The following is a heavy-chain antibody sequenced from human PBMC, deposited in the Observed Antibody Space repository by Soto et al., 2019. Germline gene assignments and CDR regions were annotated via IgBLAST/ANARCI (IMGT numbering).Heavy chain of an antibody. CDR2: MFYGGST. D-gene: IGHD1-26*01. V-gene: IGHV3-66*01. CDR1: GFTVSTNY. Sequence: EVQLVESGGGLVQPGGSLRLSCAASGFTVSTNYMTWVRQAPGKGLEWVSVMFYGGSTYYAASVKGRLPISRDDSKNKMYLQMNSLRAEDKAVYDCATTGMGLTLYYYYHGMDVWGQGTTVTVSS. J-gene: IGHJ6*02. CDR3: ATTGMGLTLYYYYHGMDV.